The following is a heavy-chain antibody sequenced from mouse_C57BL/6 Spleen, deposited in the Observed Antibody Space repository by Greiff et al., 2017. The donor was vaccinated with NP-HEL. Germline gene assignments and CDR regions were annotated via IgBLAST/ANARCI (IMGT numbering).Heavy chain of an antibody. V-gene: IGHV1-80*01. Sequence: QVQLQQSGAELVKPGASVKISCKASGYAFSSYWMNWVKQRPGKGLEWIGQIYPGDGDTNYNGKFKGKATLTADKSSSTAYMQLSSLTSEDSAVYVCARDTTVVGYFDVWGTGTTVTVSS. CDR2: IYPGDGDT. CDR3: ARDTTVVGYFDV. CDR1: GYAFSSYW. J-gene: IGHJ1*03. D-gene: IGHD1-1*01.